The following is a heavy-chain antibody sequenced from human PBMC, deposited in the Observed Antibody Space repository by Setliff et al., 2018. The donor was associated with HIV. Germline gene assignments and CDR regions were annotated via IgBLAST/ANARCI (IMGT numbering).Heavy chain of an antibody. CDR2: IYFTGSS. Sequence: NPSETLSLTCTVSGGSISTHYWSWIRQPPGKGLEWIGSIYFTGSSDNNPSLKSRVTLSVDTSKHQFSLKLSSVTAADTAVYYCARVQMAYAAFDVWGQGTMVTVSS. CDR3: ARVQMAYAAFDV. V-gene: IGHV4-59*11. CDR1: GGSISTHY. J-gene: IGHJ3*01. D-gene: IGHD4-17*01.